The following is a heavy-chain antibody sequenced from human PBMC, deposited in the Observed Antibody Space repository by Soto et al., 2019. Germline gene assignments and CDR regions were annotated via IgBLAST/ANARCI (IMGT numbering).Heavy chain of an antibody. Sequence: QAQLVQSGAEVKKPGASVNVSCKASGYDYVTYAITWVRQRPGQGLEWMGWISTLNGNTNYAQNFQGRVTMTTDTSTRIVHLAMRSLRSDDTAVYDCARRVQVSLPDYYGMYVWGQGTTVTVSS. CDR2: ISTLNGNT. CDR1: GYDYVTYA. D-gene: IGHD1-1*01. J-gene: IGHJ6*02. V-gene: IGHV1-18*01. CDR3: ARRVQVSLPDYYGMYV.